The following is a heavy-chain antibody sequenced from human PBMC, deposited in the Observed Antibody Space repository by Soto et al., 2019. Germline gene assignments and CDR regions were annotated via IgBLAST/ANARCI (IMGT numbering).Heavy chain of an antibody. Sequence: GASVKVSCKASGYTFTSYGISWVRQAPGQGLEWMGWISAYNGNTNYAQKLQGRVTMTTDTSTSTAYMELRSLRSDDTAVYYCAMIVDIVATINAESFDYWGQGTLVTVSS. CDR1: GYTFTSYG. J-gene: IGHJ4*02. V-gene: IGHV1-18*01. CDR2: ISAYNGNT. D-gene: IGHD5-12*01. CDR3: AMIVDIVATINAESFDY.